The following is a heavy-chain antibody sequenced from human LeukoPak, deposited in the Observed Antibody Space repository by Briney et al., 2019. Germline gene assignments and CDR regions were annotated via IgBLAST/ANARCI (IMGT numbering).Heavy chain of an antibody. CDR1: GGSFSGYY. J-gene: IGHJ4*02. Sequence: SETLSLTCAVYGGSFSGYYWSWIRQPPGKGLEWIGEINHSGSTNYNPSLKSRVTISVGTSKNQFSLKLSSVTAADTAVYYCARGSFRVLRYFDWLSNFDYWGQGTLVTVSS. CDR3: ARGSFRVLRYFDWLSNFDY. D-gene: IGHD3-9*01. V-gene: IGHV4-34*01. CDR2: INHSGST.